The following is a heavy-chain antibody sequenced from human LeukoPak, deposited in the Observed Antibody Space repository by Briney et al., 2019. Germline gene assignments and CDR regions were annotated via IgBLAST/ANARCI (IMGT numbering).Heavy chain of an antibody. J-gene: IGHJ6*02. D-gene: IGHD6-13*01. CDR2: ISYDGSNK. V-gene: IGHV3-30-3*01. Sequence: GGSLRLSCAASGFTFSSYAMHWVRQAPGKGLEWVAVISYDGSNKYYADSVKGRFTISRDNAENSLYLQMNSLRAEDTAVYYCARDVGYGYFYYYGMDVWGQGTTVTVSS. CDR3: ARDVGYGYFYYYGMDV. CDR1: GFTFSSYA.